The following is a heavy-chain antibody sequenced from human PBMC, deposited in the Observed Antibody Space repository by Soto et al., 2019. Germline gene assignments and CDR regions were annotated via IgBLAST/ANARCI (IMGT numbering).Heavy chain of an antibody. Sequence: GGSLRLSCAASGFTFSSYGMHWVRQAPGKGLEWVAVISYDGSNKYYADSVKGRFTISRDNSKNTLYLQMNSLRAEDTAVYYCAKLVSSGVPHRDYWGQGTLVTVSS. J-gene: IGHJ4*02. V-gene: IGHV3-30*18. CDR3: AKLVSSGVPHRDY. D-gene: IGHD6-19*01. CDR2: ISYDGSNK. CDR1: GFTFSSYG.